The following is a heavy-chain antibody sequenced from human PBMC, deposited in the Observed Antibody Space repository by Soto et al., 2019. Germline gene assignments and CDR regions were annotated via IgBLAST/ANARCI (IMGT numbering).Heavy chain of an antibody. CDR2: IIPIFGT. CDR1: GGTFSSYA. CDR3: ARGPTYYYSGLDV. V-gene: IGHV1-69*01. Sequence: QVLLEQSGAEVKKPGSSVKVSCKAPGGTFSSYALTWVRQAPGQGLEWMGGIIPIFGTKYAERYQGRLTIIANESTSTAYMELSSLRSEYTAVYYCARGPTYYYSGLDVWGQGTTVTVSS. J-gene: IGHJ6*02.